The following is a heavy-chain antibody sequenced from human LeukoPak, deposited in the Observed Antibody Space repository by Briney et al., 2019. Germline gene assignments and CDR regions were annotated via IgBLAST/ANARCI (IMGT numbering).Heavy chain of an antibody. CDR3: ARDRGGGNPLWYYYGMDV. D-gene: IGHD4-23*01. V-gene: IGHV3-48*04. CDR2: ISSSSSTI. Sequence: GGSLRLSCAASGFTFNTYSMNWVRQAPGKGLEWVSYISSSSSTIYYADSVKGRFTISRDNAKNSLYLQMNSLRAEDTAVYYCARDRGGGNPLWYYYGMDVWGQGTTVTVSS. J-gene: IGHJ6*02. CDR1: GFTFNTYS.